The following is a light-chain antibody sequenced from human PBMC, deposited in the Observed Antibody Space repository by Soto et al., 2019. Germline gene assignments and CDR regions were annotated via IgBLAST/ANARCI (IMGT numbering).Light chain of an antibody. V-gene: IGKV3-20*01. CDR3: QQYGSSPLYT. J-gene: IGKJ2*01. Sequence: EIVVTQSPGTLSLSPGERATLSCRASQSVSSSYLAWYQQKPGQAPTLLIYGASTRATGIPDRFSGSGSGTAFTLTISRLEPEDFEVYYCQQYGSSPLYTFGQGTKLEIK. CDR2: GAS. CDR1: QSVSSSY.